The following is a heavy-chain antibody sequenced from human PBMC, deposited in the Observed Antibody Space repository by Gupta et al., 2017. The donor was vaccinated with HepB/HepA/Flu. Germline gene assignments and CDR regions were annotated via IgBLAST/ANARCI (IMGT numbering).Heavy chain of an antibody. CDR2: IRSRVNNYAT. Sequence: EVQLVESGGGLVQPGGSLKLSCAASGFRFRDSPTHWVRQAPGKGLEWVGRIRSRVNNYATGYAASVKGRFTIFRDDSGNTAYLQMNSLKTEDTALYFCSRVDTAMGYYWGQGALVTVSS. CDR3: SRVDTAMGYY. CDR1: GFRFRDSP. V-gene: IGHV3-73*02. J-gene: IGHJ4*02. D-gene: IGHD5-18*01.